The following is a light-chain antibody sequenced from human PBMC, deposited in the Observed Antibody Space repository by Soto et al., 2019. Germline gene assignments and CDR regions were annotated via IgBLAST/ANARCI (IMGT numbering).Light chain of an antibody. J-gene: IGKJ3*01. Sequence: DIQMTQSPSSLSASVGDRVTIACRASQYISNYLAWYQQKPGKVPKLLIYAASTLQSGVPSRFSGSGSGTDFTLTISGLQPEDVATYYCQKYNSALLFTFGPGTKVDI. CDR2: AAS. V-gene: IGKV1-27*01. CDR1: QYISNY. CDR3: QKYNSALLFT.